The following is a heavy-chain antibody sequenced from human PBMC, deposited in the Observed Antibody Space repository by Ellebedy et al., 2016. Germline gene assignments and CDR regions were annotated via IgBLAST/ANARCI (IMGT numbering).Heavy chain of an antibody. CDR2: ISGSGGGT. CDR3: AKRRASGYDPFDY. J-gene: IGHJ4*02. Sequence: GGSLRLSCAASGFSFSNYAMSWVRQAPGKGLEWVSSISGSGGGTYYADSVKGRFTISRDNSKNTLYLQMNSRRVDDTAVYYCAKRRASGYDPFDYWGQGTLVTVSS. V-gene: IGHV3-23*01. D-gene: IGHD5-12*01. CDR1: GFSFSNYA.